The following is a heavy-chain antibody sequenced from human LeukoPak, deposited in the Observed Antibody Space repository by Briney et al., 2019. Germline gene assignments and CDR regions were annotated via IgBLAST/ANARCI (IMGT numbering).Heavy chain of an antibody. CDR2: INWTGGSR. D-gene: IGHD4-17*01. J-gene: IGHJ1*01. CDR3: ATDQDHGYFRQ. V-gene: IGHV3-20*04. Sequence: GGSLRLSCAASGFIFDDYGMSWVRHASGKGLEWVSGINWTGGSRGYADSVKGRFIISRDNAKNTLYLDMNSLRAEDTAVFYCATDQDHGYFRQWGQGTLVTVSS. CDR1: GFIFDDYG.